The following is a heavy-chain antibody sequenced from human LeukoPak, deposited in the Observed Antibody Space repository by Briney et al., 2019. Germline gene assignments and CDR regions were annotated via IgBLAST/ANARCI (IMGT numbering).Heavy chain of an antibody. Sequence: ASVKVSCKASGYTFTGYYMHWVRQAPGQGLEWMGWINPNSGGTNYAQKFQGRVTMTRDTSISTAYMELSRLRSDDTAVYYCARLYSLDSNAFDIWGQGTMVTVSS. J-gene: IGHJ3*02. CDR2: INPNSGGT. V-gene: IGHV1-2*02. CDR1: GYTFTGYY. D-gene: IGHD5-18*01. CDR3: ARLYSLDSNAFDI.